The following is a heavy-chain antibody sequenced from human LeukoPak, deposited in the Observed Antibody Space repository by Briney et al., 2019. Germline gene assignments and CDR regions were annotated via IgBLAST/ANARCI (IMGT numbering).Heavy chain of an antibody. CDR1: GFTFSSSE. CDR3: AREKGYGDIDY. J-gene: IGHJ4*02. CDR2: ISGSGYSR. D-gene: IGHD4-17*01. Sequence: GGSLRLSCAASGFTFSSSEMNWVRQAPGKGLEWLSYISGSGYSRYYADSVKGRFTASRDNAKNSVYLQMNSLRVEDTAVYYCAREKGYGDIDYWGQGTLVTVSS. V-gene: IGHV3-48*03.